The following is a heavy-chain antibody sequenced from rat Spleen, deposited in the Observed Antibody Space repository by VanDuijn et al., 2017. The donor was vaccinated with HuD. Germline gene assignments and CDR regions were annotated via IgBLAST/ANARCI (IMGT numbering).Heavy chain of an antibody. J-gene: IGHJ4*01. D-gene: IGHD1-11*01. CDR1: GFTFNNYW. CDR2: INTDGGST. CDR3: AKDKDGGYVMDV. Sequence: EVQLVESGGGLVQPGQSLKLSCVASGFTFNNYWMNWIRQAPGKGLEWVASINTDGGSTSYLDSVKGRFTISRDNAENTIYLQMNSLRSEDTATYYCAKDKDGGYVMDVWGQGASVTVSS. V-gene: IGHV5-58*01.